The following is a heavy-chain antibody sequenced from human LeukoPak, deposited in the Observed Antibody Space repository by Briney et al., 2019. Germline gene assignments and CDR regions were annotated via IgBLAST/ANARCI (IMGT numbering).Heavy chain of an antibody. CDR2: INHSGST. J-gene: IGHJ5*02. CDR1: GGSFSGYY. V-gene: IGHV4-34*01. CDR3: ARRSGSSWYGWWFDP. Sequence: KPSETLSLTCAVYGGSFSGYYWSWIRQPPGKGLEWIGEINHSGSTNYNPSLKSRVTISVDTSKNQFSLKLSSVTAADTAVYYCARRSGSSWYGWWFDPWGQGTLVTVSS. D-gene: IGHD6-13*01.